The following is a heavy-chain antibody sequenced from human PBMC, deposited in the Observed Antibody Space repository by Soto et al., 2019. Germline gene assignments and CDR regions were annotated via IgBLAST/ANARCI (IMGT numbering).Heavy chain of an antibody. J-gene: IGHJ4*02. CDR3: GILDKFRGVWS. V-gene: IGHV3-30*14. CDR2: ISPDGTNE. D-gene: IGHD2-8*01. Sequence: QVQLVESGGGVVQHGRSLRLSCAASGFTFSSSAMHWVRRAPGKGLEGVAAISPDGTNEFHADSVKGRFTVYRDNAKNIVYLQMDSLRHDDTALFYCGILDKFRGVWSWGQGTEVTVSS. CDR1: GFTFSSSA.